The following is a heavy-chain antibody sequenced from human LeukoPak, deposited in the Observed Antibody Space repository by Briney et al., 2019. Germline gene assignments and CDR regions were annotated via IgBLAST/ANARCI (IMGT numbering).Heavy chain of an antibody. J-gene: IGHJ4*02. V-gene: IGHV1-8*01. D-gene: IGHD4-23*01. Sequence: ASVKVSCKASGYTFTRYDMNWVRQDTGHALEWMGWMKPNRGDTGYAQKFQGRVTMTEDTSTGTAYMELSSLRSEDTAVYYCATNRSRMVVTPVSYPSWGQGTLITVSS. CDR3: ATNRSRMVVTPVSYPS. CDR2: MKPNRGDT. CDR1: GYTFTRYD.